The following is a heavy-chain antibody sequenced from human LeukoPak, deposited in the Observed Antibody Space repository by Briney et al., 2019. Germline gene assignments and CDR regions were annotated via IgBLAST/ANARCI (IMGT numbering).Heavy chain of an antibody. CDR3: ASSWGESSGWQHDAFDI. V-gene: IGHV1-69*13. J-gene: IGHJ3*02. Sequence: SVKVSCKASGGTFSSYAISWVRQAPGQGLEWMGGIIPIFGTANYAQKFQGRVTITADESTSTAYMELSGLRSEDTAVYYCASSWGESSGWQHDAFDIWGQGTMVTVSS. CDR2: IIPIFGTA. D-gene: IGHD6-19*01. CDR1: GGTFSSYA.